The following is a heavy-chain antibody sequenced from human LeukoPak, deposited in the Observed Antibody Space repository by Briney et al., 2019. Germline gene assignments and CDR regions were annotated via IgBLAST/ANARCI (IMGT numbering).Heavy chain of an antibody. CDR2: INHSGST. V-gene: IGHV4-34*01. CDR1: GGSFSGYY. D-gene: IGHD5-12*01. Sequence: SETLSLTCAVCGGSFSGYYWSWIRQPPGKGLEWIGEINHSGSTNYNPSLKSRVTISVDTSKNQFSLKLSSVTAADTAVYYCARGAVEMATITRTYDYWGQGTLVTVSS. CDR3: ARGAVEMATITRTYDY. J-gene: IGHJ4*02.